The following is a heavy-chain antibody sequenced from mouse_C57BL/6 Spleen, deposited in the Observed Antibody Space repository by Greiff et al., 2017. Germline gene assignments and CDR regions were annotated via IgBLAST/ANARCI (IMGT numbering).Heavy chain of an antibody. V-gene: IGHV1-26*01. CDR1: GYTFTDYY. CDR2: INPNNGGT. Sequence: EVQLQQSGPELVKPGASVKISCKASGYTFTDYYMNWVKQSHGKSLEWIGDINPNNGGTSYNQKFKGKATLTVDKSSSTAYMELRSLTSEDSAVYYCARREIYYDYDAYYYAMDYWGQGTSVTVSS. CDR3: ARREIYYDYDAYYYAMDY. D-gene: IGHD2-4*01. J-gene: IGHJ4*01.